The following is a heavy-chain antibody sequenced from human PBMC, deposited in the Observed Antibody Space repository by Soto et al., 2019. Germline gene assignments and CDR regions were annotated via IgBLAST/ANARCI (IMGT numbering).Heavy chain of an antibody. J-gene: IGHJ6*02. CDR1: GFTFSSYG. CDR3: AKGAAIVLVPAAMDYYYGMDV. D-gene: IGHD2-2*01. V-gene: IGHV3-30*18. Sequence: QVQLVESGAGVVQPGRSLRLSCAASGFTFSSYGMHWVRQAPGKGLEWGAGIPDDGSNKYYADSVKGRFTISRDNSKNTLYMEMSSLRAEDTAVYYCAKGAAIVLVPAAMDYYYGMDVWGQGTTVTVSS. CDR2: IPDDGSNK.